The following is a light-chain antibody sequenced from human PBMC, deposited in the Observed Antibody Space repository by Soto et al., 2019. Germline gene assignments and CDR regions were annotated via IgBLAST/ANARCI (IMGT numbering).Light chain of an antibody. Sequence: IQMTQCXXTLSASVGDRVTITCRASQSISSWLAWYQQKPGKAPKLLIYDASSLESGVPSRFSGSGSGTEFTLTISSLQPDDFATYYCQQYNSYAITFGQGTRLEIK. V-gene: IGKV1-5*01. J-gene: IGKJ5*01. CDR2: DAS. CDR3: QQYNSYAIT. CDR1: QSISSW.